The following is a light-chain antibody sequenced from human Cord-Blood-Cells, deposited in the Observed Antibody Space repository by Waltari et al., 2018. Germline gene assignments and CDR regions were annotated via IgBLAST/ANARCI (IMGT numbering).Light chain of an antibody. Sequence: QSALTQPASVSGSPGQSITISCPGTSSDVGSYTLVSWYQQHPGKAPKLMIYEGSKRPSGVSNRFSGSKSGNTASLTISGLQAEDEADYYCCSYAGSSYVFGTGTKVTVL. CDR3: CSYAGSSYV. V-gene: IGLV2-23*01. J-gene: IGLJ1*01. CDR2: EGS. CDR1: SSDVGSYTL.